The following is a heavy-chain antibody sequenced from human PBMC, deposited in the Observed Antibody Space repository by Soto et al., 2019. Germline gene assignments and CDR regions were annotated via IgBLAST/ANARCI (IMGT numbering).Heavy chain of an antibody. CDR1: GGSISSYY. CDR2: IYYSGST. Sequence: SETLSLTCTVSGGSISSYYWSWIRQPPGKGLEWIGYIYYSGSTNYNPSLKSRVTISVDTSKNQFSLKLSSVTAADTAVYYCARHKTHYYYYYMDVWGKATTVTVSS. CDR3: ARHKTHYYYYYMDV. J-gene: IGHJ6*03. V-gene: IGHV4-59*08.